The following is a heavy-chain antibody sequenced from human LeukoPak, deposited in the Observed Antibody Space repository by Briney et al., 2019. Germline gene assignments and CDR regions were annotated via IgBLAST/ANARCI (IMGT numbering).Heavy chain of an antibody. CDR1: GFTFSNYW. J-gene: IGHJ4*02. Sequence: PGGSLRLSCAAFGFTFSNYWMTWVRQAPGKGLEWVAHINQDGSKEYYMDSVKARFTISRDNAKNSLSLQMNSLRAEDTAVYYCVRDGGVSGYDLLDYWGQGTLVTVSS. V-gene: IGHV3-7*01. CDR2: INQDGSKE. CDR3: VRDGGVSGYDLLDY. D-gene: IGHD5-12*01.